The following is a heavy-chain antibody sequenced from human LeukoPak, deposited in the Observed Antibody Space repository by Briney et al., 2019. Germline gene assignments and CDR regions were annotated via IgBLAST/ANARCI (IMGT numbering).Heavy chain of an antibody. D-gene: IGHD1-26*01. V-gene: IGHV3-7*01. Sequence: XSLILSCAASGFTLSNYWMSWGRQAPGKGLEWVAQIKQDGSENYYVDSVKGRFTISRENAKNSLYLQLNSLRAEDTALYYCARDKQVGATTGSWFDPWGQGTLVTVSS. CDR3: ARDKQVGATTGSWFDP. CDR2: IKQDGSEN. CDR1: GFTLSNYW. J-gene: IGHJ5*02.